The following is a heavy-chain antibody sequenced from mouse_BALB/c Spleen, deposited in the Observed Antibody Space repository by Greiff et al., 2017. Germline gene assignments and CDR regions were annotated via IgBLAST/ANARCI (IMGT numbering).Heavy chain of an antibody. V-gene: IGHV3-2*02. CDR3: ALWLRRRIDY. CDR2: ISYSGST. CDR1: GYSITSDYA. Sequence: EVQLKESGPGLVKPSQSLSLTCTVTGYSITSDYAWNWIRQFPGNKLEWMGYISYSGSTSYNPSLKSRISITRDTSKNQFFLQLNSVTTEDTATYYCALWLRRRIDYWGQGTTLTVSS. D-gene: IGHD2-2*01. J-gene: IGHJ2*01.